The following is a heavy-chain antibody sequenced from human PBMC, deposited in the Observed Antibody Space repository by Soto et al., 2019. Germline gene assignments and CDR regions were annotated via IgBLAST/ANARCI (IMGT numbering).Heavy chain of an antibody. D-gene: IGHD3-22*01. CDR1: GFTFSSYA. CDR3: ARDRHYYDSSGSCGY. CDR2: ISYDGSNK. Sequence: QVQLMESGGGVVQPGRSLRLSCAASGFTFSSYAMHWVRQAPGKGLEWVAVISYDGSNKYYADSVKGRFTISRDNSKNTLYLQMNSLRAEDTAVYYCARDRHYYDSSGSCGYWGQGTLVTVSS. J-gene: IGHJ4*02. V-gene: IGHV3-30-3*01.